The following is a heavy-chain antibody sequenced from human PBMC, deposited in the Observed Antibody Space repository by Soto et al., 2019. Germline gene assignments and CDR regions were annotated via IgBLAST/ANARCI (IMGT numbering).Heavy chain of an antibody. V-gene: IGHV6-1*01. CDR1: GGSVSSNSAA. CDR2: TYYRSKWYN. CDR3: ARDSSARSYYYYYGMDV. J-gene: IGHJ6*02. Sequence: SQTLSITCAISGGSVSSNSAAWNWIRQSPSRGLEWLGRTYYRSKWYNDYAVSVKSRITINPDTSKNQFSLQLNSVTPEDTAVYYCARDSSARSYYYYYGMDVWGQGTTVTVSS. D-gene: IGHD3-10*01.